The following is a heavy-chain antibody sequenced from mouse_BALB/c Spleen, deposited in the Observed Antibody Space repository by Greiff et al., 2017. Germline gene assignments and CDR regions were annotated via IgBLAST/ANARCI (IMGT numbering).Heavy chain of an antibody. D-gene: IGHD1-1*01. V-gene: IGHV1-14*01. CDR3: ARSATTVVATEDY. CDR1: GYTFTSYV. J-gene: IGHJ2*01. CDR2: INPYNDGT. Sequence: VQLKQSGPELVKPGASVKMSCKASGYTFTSYVMHWVKQKPGQGLEWIGYINPYNDGTKYNEKFKGKATLTSDKSSSTAYMELSSLTSEDSAVYYCARSATTVVATEDYWGQGTTLTVSS.